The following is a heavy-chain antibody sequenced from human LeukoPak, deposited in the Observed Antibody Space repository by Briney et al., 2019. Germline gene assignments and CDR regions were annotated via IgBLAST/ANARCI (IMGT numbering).Heavy chain of an antibody. CDR1: GGSVSSSSYY. J-gene: IGHJ4*02. CDR3: ARHSGSYYQPLDY. CDR2: IYYSGGT. Sequence: SETLSLTCSASGGSVSSSSYYWGWIRQPPGKALEWIGSIYYSGGTYYNPSPKSRVIISVDTSKNQFSLKVSSVTAADTAVYYCARHSGSYYQPLDYWGQGTLVTVSS. V-gene: IGHV4-39*01. D-gene: IGHD1-26*01.